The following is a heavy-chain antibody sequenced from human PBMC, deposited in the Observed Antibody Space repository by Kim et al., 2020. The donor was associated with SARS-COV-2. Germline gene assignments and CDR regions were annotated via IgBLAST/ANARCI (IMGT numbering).Heavy chain of an antibody. V-gene: IGHV4-39*01. D-gene: IGHD6-19*01. J-gene: IGHJ4*02. Sequence: TYHNPSLKSRVTISVDTSKNQFSLKLSSVTAADTAVYYCATKAVAVTGNYWGQGTLVTVSS. CDR3: ATKAVAVTGNY. CDR2: T.